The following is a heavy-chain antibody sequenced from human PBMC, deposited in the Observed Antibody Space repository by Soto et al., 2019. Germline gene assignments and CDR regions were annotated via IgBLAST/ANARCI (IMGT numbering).Heavy chain of an antibody. Sequence: QVQLVQSGAEVKKPGSSMKVSCKASGGTFSSYTISWVRQAPGQGLEWMGRIIPILGIANYAQKFQGRVTITADKSTSTAYMELSSLRSEDTAVYYCASGGGIAAADDYWGQGTLVTVSS. D-gene: IGHD6-13*01. J-gene: IGHJ4*02. CDR2: IIPILGIA. CDR3: ASGGGIAAADDY. CDR1: GGTFSSYT. V-gene: IGHV1-69*02.